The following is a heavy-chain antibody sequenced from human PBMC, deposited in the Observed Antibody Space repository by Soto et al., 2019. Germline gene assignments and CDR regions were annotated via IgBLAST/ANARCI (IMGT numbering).Heavy chain of an antibody. V-gene: IGHV1-8*01. Sequence: QVQLVQSGAEVQKPGASVKVSCKASGYTFTSNDINWVRQASGQGLEWMGWMNPNTGGSGYAQDFQGRITMTRDTATSTAYMELTSLRSDDTAVYYCARGGPAAGYDLWGQGTLVTVSS. CDR1: GYTFTSND. J-gene: IGHJ4*02. D-gene: IGHD6-13*01. CDR2: MNPNTGGS. CDR3: ARGGPAAGYDL.